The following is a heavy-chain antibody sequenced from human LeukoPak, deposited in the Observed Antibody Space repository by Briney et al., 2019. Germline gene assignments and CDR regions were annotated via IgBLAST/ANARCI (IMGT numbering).Heavy chain of an antibody. J-gene: IGHJ4*02. CDR3: AREQFSHTSNYFDK. V-gene: IGHV3-43*02. Sequence: GGSLRLSCAASGFMFDDYAMHWVRQVPGKGLEWVSLISGDGASTFYADSVKGRFTISRHNNSHSLSLQMNSLTTEDTAFYYCAREQFSHTSNYFDKWGQGILVTVSS. CDR2: ISGDGAST. D-gene: IGHD5-24*01. CDR1: GFMFDDYA.